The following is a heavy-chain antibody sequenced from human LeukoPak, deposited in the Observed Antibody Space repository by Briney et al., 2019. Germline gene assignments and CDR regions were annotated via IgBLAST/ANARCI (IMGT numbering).Heavy chain of an antibody. D-gene: IGHD2-15*01. CDR1: GYNFTNFW. Sequence: GESLKISCKGSGYNFTNFWFGWVRQMPGKGLEWMGIIYPGDSDTRYSPSFQGQVTISADKSISTAYLQWSSLKASDTAMYYCARSSVEIAAQIDYWGQGTLVTVSS. J-gene: IGHJ4*02. CDR2: IYPGDSDT. CDR3: ARSSVEIAAQIDY. V-gene: IGHV5-51*01.